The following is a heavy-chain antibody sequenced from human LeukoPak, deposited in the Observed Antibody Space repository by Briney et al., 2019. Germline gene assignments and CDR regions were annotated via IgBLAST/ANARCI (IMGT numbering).Heavy chain of an antibody. CDR2: IYSGGST. CDR3: ANYYYGSSGWGYFQH. J-gene: IGHJ1*01. Sequence: PGGSLRLSCAASGFTVSSNYMSWVRQAPGKGLEWVSVIYSGGSTYYADSVKGRFTISRDNSKNTLYLQMNSLRAEDTAVYYCANYYYGSSGWGYFQHWGQGTLVTVSS. V-gene: IGHV3-53*01. CDR1: GFTVSSNY. D-gene: IGHD3-22*01.